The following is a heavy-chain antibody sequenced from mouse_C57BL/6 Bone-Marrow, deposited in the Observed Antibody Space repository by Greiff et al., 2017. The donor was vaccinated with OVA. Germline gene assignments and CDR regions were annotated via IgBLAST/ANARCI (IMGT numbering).Heavy chain of an antibody. CDR2: IYPGSGST. V-gene: IGHV1-55*01. CDR3: AARGFFDY. CDR1: GYTFTSYW. J-gene: IGHJ2*01. Sequence: QVQLKQPGAELVKPGASVKMSCKASGYTFTSYWITWVKQRPGQGLEWIGDIYPGSGSTNYNEKFKGKATLTADTSSSTAYMQLSSLTSEDSAVYYCAARGFFDYWGQGTTLTVSS.